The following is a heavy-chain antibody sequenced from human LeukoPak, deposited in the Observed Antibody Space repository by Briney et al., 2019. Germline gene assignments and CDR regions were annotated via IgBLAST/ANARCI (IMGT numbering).Heavy chain of an antibody. CDR2: ISSSGTTI. J-gene: IGHJ3*02. CDR1: GFTFSSYE. V-gene: IGHV3-48*03. D-gene: IGHD6-19*01. CDR3: AREGSGWHDAFDI. Sequence: QPGGSLRPSCATSGFTFSSYEMNWVRQAPGKGLEWVSYISSSGTTIYYADSVKGRFTISRDNAKNSLYLQMNSLRAEDTAVYYCAREGSGWHDAFDIWGQGIMVTVSS.